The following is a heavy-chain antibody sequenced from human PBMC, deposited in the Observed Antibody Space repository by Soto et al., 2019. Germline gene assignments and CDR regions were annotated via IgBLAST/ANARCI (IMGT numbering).Heavy chain of an antibody. D-gene: IGHD6-19*01. CDR1: GFSLRTSGVG. Sequence: ESGPTLVNPTQTLTLTCIFSGFSLRTSGVGVGWIRQPPGKALEWLGFIYWNDDKRYSPSLKSRLTITKDTSKNQVVLTTTNMDPVDTATYYCAKSGSSGWYGWFDPWGQGTLVTVSS. CDR3: AKSGSSGWYGWFDP. CDR2: IYWNDDK. J-gene: IGHJ5*02. V-gene: IGHV2-5*01.